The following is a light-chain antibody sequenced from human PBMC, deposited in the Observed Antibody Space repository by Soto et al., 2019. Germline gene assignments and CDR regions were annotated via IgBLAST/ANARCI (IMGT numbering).Light chain of an antibody. Sequence: AIQMTQSPSSLSASVGDRVIITCRASQAIRNDLGWYQQKPGKAPKLLIYTASTLQSGVPSRFSGSGSGADFTLTIRILQPEDSATYYCLHDYSYPRTFGQGTKVEIK. V-gene: IGKV1-6*01. CDR2: TAS. CDR1: QAIRND. J-gene: IGKJ1*01. CDR3: LHDYSYPRT.